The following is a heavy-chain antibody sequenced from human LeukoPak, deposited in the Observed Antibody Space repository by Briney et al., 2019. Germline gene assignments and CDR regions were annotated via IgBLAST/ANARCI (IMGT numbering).Heavy chain of an antibody. CDR3: ARSREDIVVVVAATPPHYYYYGMDV. J-gene: IGHJ6*04. CDR2: IIPIFGTA. V-gene: IGHV1-69*06. D-gene: IGHD2-15*01. Sequence: SVKVSCKASGGTFSSYAISWVRQAPGQGLEWMGGIIPIFGTANYARKFQGRVTITADKSTSTAYMELSSLRSEDTAVYYCARSREDIVVVVAATPPHYYYYGMDVWGKGTTVTVSS. CDR1: GGTFSSYA.